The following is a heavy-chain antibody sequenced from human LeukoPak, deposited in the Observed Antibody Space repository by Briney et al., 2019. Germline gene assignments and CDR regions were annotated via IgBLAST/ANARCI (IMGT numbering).Heavy chain of an antibody. V-gene: IGHV4-59*01. CDR3: ARDDGVAAAVN. CDR1: GGSISSYY. J-gene: IGHJ4*02. CDR2: IYYSGST. D-gene: IGHD6-13*01. Sequence: SETLSLTCTVSGGSISSYYWSWIRQPPGKGLEWFGYIYYSGSTNYNPSLKSRVTISVDTSKNQFSLKLSSVTAADTAVYYCARDDGVAAAVNWGQGTLVTVSS.